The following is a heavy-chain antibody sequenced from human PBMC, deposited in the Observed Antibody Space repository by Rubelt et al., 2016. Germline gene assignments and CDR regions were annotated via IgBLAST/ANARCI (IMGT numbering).Heavy chain of an antibody. Sequence: EVQLLESGGGLVQPGGSLRLSCAASGFIVSDNYMSWVRQAPGKGLEWVSVLYAGGGTYYADSVKGRFTISRDNSKNTLYLQMNSLRAEDTAVYYCAKDGSLLRFLEWLSQFDYWGQGTLVTVSS. J-gene: IGHJ4*02. D-gene: IGHD3-3*01. CDR2: LYAGGGT. CDR1: GFIVSDNY. CDR3: AKDGSLLRFLEWLSQFDY. V-gene: IGHV3-53*01.